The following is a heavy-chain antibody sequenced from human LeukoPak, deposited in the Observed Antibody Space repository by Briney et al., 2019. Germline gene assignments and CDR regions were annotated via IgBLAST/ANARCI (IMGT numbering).Heavy chain of an antibody. V-gene: IGHV4-61*01. J-gene: IGHJ4*02. D-gene: IGHD5-18*01. CDR2: IYYSGST. Sequence: PSETLSLTCTVSGVSVSSGSYYWSWIRQPPGKGLEWIGYIYYSGSTNYNPSLKSRVTISVDTSKNQFSLKLSSVTAADTAVYLWAREAMFSYGNNFDYWGQGTLGTVSS. CDR1: GVSVSSGSYY. CDR3: AREAMFSYGNNFDY.